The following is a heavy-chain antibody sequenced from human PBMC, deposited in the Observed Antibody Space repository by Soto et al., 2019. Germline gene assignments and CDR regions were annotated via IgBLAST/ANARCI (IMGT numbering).Heavy chain of an antibody. J-gene: IGHJ4*02. V-gene: IGHV4-34*01. CDR2: INHSGST. D-gene: IGHD4-17*01. Sequence: SETLSLTCAVYGGSFSGYYWSWIRQPPGKGLEWIGEINHSGSTNYNPSLKSRVTISVETSKNQFSLKLSSVTAADTAGYYCARGPVRPFRRVGTAPDYWGQGTLVTVSS. CDR1: GGSFSGYY. CDR3: ARGPVRPFRRVGTAPDY.